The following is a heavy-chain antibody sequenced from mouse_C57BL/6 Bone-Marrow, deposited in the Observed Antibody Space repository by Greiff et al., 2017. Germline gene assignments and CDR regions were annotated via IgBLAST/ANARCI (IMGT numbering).Heavy chain of an antibody. Sequence: EVKLMESGPGLVKPSQSLSLTCSVTGYSITSGYYWNWIRQFPGNKLEWMGYISYDGSNNYNPSLKNRISITRDTSKNQFFLKLNSVTTEDTATYYCARVDGSRDYYAMDYWGQGTSVTVSS. CDR1: GYSITSGYY. V-gene: IGHV3-6*01. CDR2: ISYDGSN. J-gene: IGHJ4*01. CDR3: ARVDGSRDYYAMDY. D-gene: IGHD2-3*01.